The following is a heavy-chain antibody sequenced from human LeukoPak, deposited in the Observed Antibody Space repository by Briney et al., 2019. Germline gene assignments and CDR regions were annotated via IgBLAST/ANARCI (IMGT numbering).Heavy chain of an antibody. D-gene: IGHD6-19*01. CDR3: ARDRGYSSGAGEDCYYGMDV. V-gene: IGHV3-21*01. Sequence: GGSLRLSCAASGFTFSSYSMNWVRQAPGKGLEWVSSISSSSSYIYYADSVKGRFTISRDNAKNSLYLQMNSLRAEDTAVYYCARDRGYSSGAGEDCYYGMDVWGQGTTVTVSS. J-gene: IGHJ6*02. CDR1: GFTFSSYS. CDR2: ISSSSSYI.